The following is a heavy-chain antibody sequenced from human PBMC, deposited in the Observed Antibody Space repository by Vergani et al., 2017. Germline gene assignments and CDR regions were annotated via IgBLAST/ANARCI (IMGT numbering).Heavy chain of an antibody. CDR1: GGPISSYS. D-gene: IGHD3-22*01. J-gene: IGHJ3*02. CDR3: ARESTYYYDSSGSAFDI. Sequence: QVQLEESCPGLVKPSETLSPTCTVSGGPISSYSWGWIRQPPGKGLEWIGYIYYSESTNYNPSLKSRVTISVDTSKNQFSLKLSSVTAADTAVYYCARESTYYYDSSGSAFDIWGQGTMVTVSS. V-gene: IGHV4-59*01. CDR2: IYYSEST.